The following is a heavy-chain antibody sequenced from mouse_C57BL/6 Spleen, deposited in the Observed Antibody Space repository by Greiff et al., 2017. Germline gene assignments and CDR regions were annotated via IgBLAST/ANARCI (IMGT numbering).Heavy chain of an antibody. J-gene: IGHJ2*01. V-gene: IGHV5-6*01. CDR3: ARLDEGGFDY. CDR2: ISSGGSYT. CDR1: GFTFSSYG. Sequence: EVHLVESGGDLVKPGGSLKLSCAASGFTFSSYGMSWVRQTPDKRLEWVATISSGGSYTYYPDSVKGRFTISRDNAKNTLYLQMSSLKSEDTAMYYCARLDEGGFDYWGQGTTLTVSS.